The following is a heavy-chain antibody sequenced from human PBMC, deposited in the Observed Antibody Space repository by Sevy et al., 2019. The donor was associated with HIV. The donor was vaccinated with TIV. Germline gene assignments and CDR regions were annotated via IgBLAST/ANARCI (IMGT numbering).Heavy chain of an antibody. J-gene: IGHJ6*02. V-gene: IGHV3-21*01. CDR3: ARVVAYCSGGSCCPGYYYGMDV. D-gene: IGHD2-15*01. CDR1: GFTFSNYN. CDR2: ISSSSRYI. Sequence: GGSLRLSCAASGFTFSNYNMNWVRQAPGKGLEWVSSISSSSRYIYYADSMKGRFTISRDNGKNSLYLQMNSLRAEDTAVYYCARVVAYCSGGSCCPGYYYGMDVWGQGTTVTVSS.